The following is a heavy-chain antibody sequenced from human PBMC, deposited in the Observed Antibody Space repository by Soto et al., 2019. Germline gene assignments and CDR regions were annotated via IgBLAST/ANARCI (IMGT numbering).Heavy chain of an antibody. J-gene: IGHJ4*02. D-gene: IGHD4-17*01. CDR3: ARHLSRDYGYYFDN. CDR1: GYSFTRYW. V-gene: IGHV5-51*01. Sequence: HGESLKISCKGSGYSFTRYWIGWVRQMPGKGLEWMGIIYPGDSDTRYSPSFQGQVTMSADKSISTAYLQWNSLKASDTAMYYCARHLSRDYGYYFDNWGPGTLVTVYS. CDR2: IYPGDSDT.